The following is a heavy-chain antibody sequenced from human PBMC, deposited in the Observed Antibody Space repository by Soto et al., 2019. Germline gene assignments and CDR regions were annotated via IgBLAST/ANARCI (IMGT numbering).Heavy chain of an antibody. CDR3: ARAVLTGYYVGWGWFDP. CDR2: IYYSGST. V-gene: IGHV4-39*01. D-gene: IGHD3-9*01. CDR1: GGSISSSSYY. J-gene: IGHJ5*02. Sequence: PSETLSLTCTVSGGSISSSSYYWGWIRRPPGKGLEWIGSIYYSGSTYYNPSLKSRVTISVDTSKNQFSLKLSSVTAADTAVYYCARAVLTGYYVGWGWFDPWGQGTLVTVSS.